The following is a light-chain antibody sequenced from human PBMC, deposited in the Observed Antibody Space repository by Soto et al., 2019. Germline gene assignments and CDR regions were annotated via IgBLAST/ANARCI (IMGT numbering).Light chain of an antibody. CDR1: TSNIGAPYD. CDR3: QSYDISPYV. J-gene: IGLJ1*01. V-gene: IGLV1-40*01. Sequence: QSVLTQPPSVSGAPGQRVSISCTGSTSNIGAPYDVHWYQHLPGTAPKLLIYGDNNRPSGVPDRFSGSKSGTSASLAITRLQAEDEADYYCQSYDISPYVFGTGTKVTVL. CDR2: GDN.